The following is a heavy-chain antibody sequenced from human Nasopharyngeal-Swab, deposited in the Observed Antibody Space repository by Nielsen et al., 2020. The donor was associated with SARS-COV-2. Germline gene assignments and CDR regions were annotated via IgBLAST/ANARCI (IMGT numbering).Heavy chain of an antibody. Sequence: GESLKISCGASGFTFSGYWMSWVRQAPGKGLEWVANIKEDGSEKSYVDSVKGRFTISRDNAKNSLYLQMNTLRAEDTALYYCARGSRRITVFGVVISDFDYWGQGALVTVSS. V-gene: IGHV3-7*03. D-gene: IGHD3-3*01. CDR3: ARGSRRITVFGVVISDFDY. CDR1: GFTFSGYW. CDR2: IKEDGSEK. J-gene: IGHJ4*02.